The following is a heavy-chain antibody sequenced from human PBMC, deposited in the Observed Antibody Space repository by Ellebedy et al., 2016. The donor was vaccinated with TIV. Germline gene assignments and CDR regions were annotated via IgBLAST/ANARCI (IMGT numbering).Heavy chain of an antibody. Sequence: AASVKVSCKASGGTFSSYAISWVRQAPGQGLEWMGGIIPIFGTANYAQKFQGRVTITADESTSTAYMELSSLRSEDTAVYYCARDHCTNGVCYSRFDPWGQGTLVTVSS. CDR2: IIPIFGTA. CDR1: GGTFSSYA. J-gene: IGHJ5*02. D-gene: IGHD2-8*01. V-gene: IGHV1-69*13. CDR3: ARDHCTNGVCYSRFDP.